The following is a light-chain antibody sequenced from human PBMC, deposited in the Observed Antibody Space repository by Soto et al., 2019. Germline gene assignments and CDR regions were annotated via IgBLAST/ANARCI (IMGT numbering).Light chain of an antibody. V-gene: IGKV1-39*01. J-gene: IGKJ5*01. CDR3: QQSYSIPIT. CDR1: PSIGTY. Sequence: DIQMAQSPSSLSASVGDRVTITCRASPSIGTYLNWHQHKLGKAPKLLIYAASSLQGGVPSRFTGSGSGTNFTLTINSLQPEDFATYFCQQSYSIPITFGQGTRLEI. CDR2: AAS.